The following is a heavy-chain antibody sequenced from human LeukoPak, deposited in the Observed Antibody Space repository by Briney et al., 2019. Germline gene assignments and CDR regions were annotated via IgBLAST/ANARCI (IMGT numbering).Heavy chain of an antibody. Sequence: GGSLRLSCAASGFTFDKYAMHWLRQAPGKGLEWVSGITWNSSHVGYADSVKGRFTISRDIAKTSLYLQMNSLRTEDTALYYCTKGSGYGMNYWGQGTLVSVSS. V-gene: IGHV3-9*01. CDR3: TKGSGYGMNY. J-gene: IGHJ4*02. CDR1: GFTFDKYA. CDR2: ITWNSSHV. D-gene: IGHD5-12*01.